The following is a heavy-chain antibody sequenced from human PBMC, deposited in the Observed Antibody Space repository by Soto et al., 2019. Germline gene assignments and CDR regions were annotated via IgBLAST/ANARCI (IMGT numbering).Heavy chain of an antibody. J-gene: IGHJ6*02. CDR2: ITESGGDT. V-gene: IGHV3-23*01. Sequence: EVQLLESGGGLVQPGGSLRLSCAASGFTFGNFVMRWVRQTPGKGLEWVSTITESGGDTYYTDSVKGRFTISRDNSKNPLYLQMTSLRAEDTDLYYCTRASSDRNHMEVWGPGTTVTVSS. CDR1: GFTFGNFV. CDR3: TRASSDRNHMEV.